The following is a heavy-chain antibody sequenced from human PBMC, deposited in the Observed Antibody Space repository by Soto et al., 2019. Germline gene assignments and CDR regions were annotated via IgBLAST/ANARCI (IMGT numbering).Heavy chain of an antibody. J-gene: IGHJ4*02. Sequence: GGSLRLSCAASGFTFSSYAMSWVRQAPGKGLEWVSAISGSGGSTYYADSVKGRFTISRDNSKNTLYLQMNSLRAEDTAVYYCAKDPRAHYYDSSGYYNWGQGTLVTVSS. D-gene: IGHD3-22*01. CDR3: AKDPRAHYYDSSGYYN. V-gene: IGHV3-23*01. CDR1: GFTFSSYA. CDR2: ISGSGGST.